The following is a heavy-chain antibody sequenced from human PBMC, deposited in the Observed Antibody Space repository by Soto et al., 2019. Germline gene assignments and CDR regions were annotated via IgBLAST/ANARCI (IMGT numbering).Heavy chain of an antibody. J-gene: IGHJ4*02. CDR1: GFTFSSYA. D-gene: IGHD2-21*02. CDR2: ISGSGVST. CDR3: AKDHIVVVTAIE. Sequence: EVQLLESGGGLVQPGGSLRLSCAASGFTFSSYAMSWVRQAPGKGLEWVSAISGSGVSTYYAASVKGRFTISRDNSKNTLYLQMNSLRAEDTAVYYCAKDHIVVVTAIEGGQGTLVTVSS. V-gene: IGHV3-23*01.